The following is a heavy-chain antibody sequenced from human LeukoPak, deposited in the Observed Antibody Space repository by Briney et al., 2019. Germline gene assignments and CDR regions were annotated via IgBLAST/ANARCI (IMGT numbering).Heavy chain of an antibody. V-gene: IGHV3-48*03. Sequence: QPGGSLRLSCAASGFTFSSYEMNWVRQAPGKGLEWVSYISSSGSTIYYADSVKGRFTISRDNAKNSLFLQMNSLRAEDTAVYFCARERLGDDIYFDLWGRGTLVTVSS. CDR3: ARERLGDDIYFDL. CDR2: ISSSGSTI. D-gene: IGHD3-3*01. J-gene: IGHJ2*01. CDR1: GFTFSSYE.